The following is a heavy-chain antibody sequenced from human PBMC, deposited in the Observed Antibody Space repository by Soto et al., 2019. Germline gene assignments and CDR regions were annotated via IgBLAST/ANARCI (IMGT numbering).Heavy chain of an antibody. CDR3: ATEDDSWRTSLGRGVTPGRYYGMDF. CDR1: GYTFSDYY. Sequence: EVQLVQSGAEVQKPGATVTISCKVSGYTFSDYYMNWVRQAPGKGLEGMGLVDPGDGGTAYAERFKGRVTITADTSTDTAYMELTILISDVTAVYYFATEDDSWRTSLGRGVTPGRYYGMDFWGQGTTVTVSS. D-gene: IGHD3-10*01. CDR2: VDPGDGGT. J-gene: IGHJ6*02. V-gene: IGHV1-69-2*01.